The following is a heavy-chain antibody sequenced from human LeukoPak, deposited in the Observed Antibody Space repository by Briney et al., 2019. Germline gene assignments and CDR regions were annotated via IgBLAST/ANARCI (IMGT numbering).Heavy chain of an antibody. CDR1: GFTFSSYG. CDR3: AKDPYCSGGSCPRSGSQDAFDI. D-gene: IGHD2-15*01. Sequence: GGSLRLSCAASGFTFSSYGMHWVRQAPGKGLEWVAFIRYDGSNKYYADSVKGRLTISRDNSKNTLYLQMNSLRAEDTAVYYCAKDPYCSGGSCPRSGSQDAFDIWGQGTMVTVSS. J-gene: IGHJ3*02. V-gene: IGHV3-30*02. CDR2: IRYDGSNK.